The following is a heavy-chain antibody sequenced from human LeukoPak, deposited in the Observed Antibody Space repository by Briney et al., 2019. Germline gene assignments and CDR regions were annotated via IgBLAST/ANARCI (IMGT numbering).Heavy chain of an antibody. V-gene: IGHV3-48*01. CDR2: ISSSSSTI. CDR1: GFTFSSDS. Sequence: GGSLRLSCAASGFTFSSDSMNWVRQAPGKGLEWVSYISSSSSTIYYADSVKGRFTISRDNAKNSLYLQMNSLRAEDTAVYYCARDHYDFPDYWGQGTLVTVSS. J-gene: IGHJ4*02. CDR3: ARDHYDFPDY. D-gene: IGHD3-3*01.